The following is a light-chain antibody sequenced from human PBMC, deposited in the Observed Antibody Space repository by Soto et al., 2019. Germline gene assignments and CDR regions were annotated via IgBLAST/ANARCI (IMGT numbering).Light chain of an antibody. CDR1: SSNIGNNY. CDR2: DND. V-gene: IGLV1-51*01. J-gene: IGLJ2*01. Sequence: QSALTQPPSVSAAPGQTVTIPCSGSSSNIGNNYVSWYQQLPGTAPKLLIYDNDKRPSGIPDRFSGSKSGTSATLGITGLQTGDEADYYCGTWDGSLNTQIFGGGTKLTVL. CDR3: GTWDGSLNTQI.